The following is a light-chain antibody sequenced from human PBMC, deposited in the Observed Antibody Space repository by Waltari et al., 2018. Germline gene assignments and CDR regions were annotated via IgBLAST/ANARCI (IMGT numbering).Light chain of an antibody. Sequence: QSVLAQPPSVSAAPGQRVTISCSGSSSNIGSDYVSWYQQFPGTAPKLLIQENHGPPSGIPDRFSGSKSGTSATLDITGLQTGDEAVYYCATWDSSLSAGVFGGGTKLTVL. CDR2: ENH. J-gene: IGLJ2*01. CDR3: ATWDSSLSAGV. CDR1: SSNIGSDY. V-gene: IGLV1-51*02.